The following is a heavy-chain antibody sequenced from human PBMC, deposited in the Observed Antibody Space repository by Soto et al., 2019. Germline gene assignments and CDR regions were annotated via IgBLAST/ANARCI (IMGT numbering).Heavy chain of an antibody. CDR2: ISGSGGST. Sequence: GGSLRLSCAASGFTFSGKTMYWVRQAPGKGLEWVSVISGSGGSTYYADSVKGRFTISRDNSKNTLYLQMNSLRAEDTAVYYCATRHVVVVAATRADIWGQGTMVTVAS. V-gene: IGHV3-23*01. CDR3: ATRHVVVVAATRADI. CDR1: GFTFSGKT. J-gene: IGHJ3*02. D-gene: IGHD2-15*01.